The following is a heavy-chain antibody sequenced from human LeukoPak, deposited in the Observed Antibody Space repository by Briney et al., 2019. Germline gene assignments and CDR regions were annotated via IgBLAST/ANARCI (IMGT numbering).Heavy chain of an antibody. D-gene: IGHD2-15*01. Sequence: GASVKVSCKASGYTFTSYYTHWVRQAPGQGLEWMGIINPSGGSTSYAQKFQGRVTMTRDMSTSTVYMELSSLRSEDTAVYYCAREEGGPGPYDYWGQGTLVTVSS. CDR2: INPSGGST. CDR3: AREEGGPGPYDY. CDR1: GYTFTSYY. V-gene: IGHV1-46*01. J-gene: IGHJ4*02.